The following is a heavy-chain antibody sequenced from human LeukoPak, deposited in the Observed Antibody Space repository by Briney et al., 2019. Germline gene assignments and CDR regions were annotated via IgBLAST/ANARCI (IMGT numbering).Heavy chain of an antibody. V-gene: IGHV4-59*11. Sequence: SETLSLTCSVSGGSINSHYWSWIRQPPGKRLEWIGYIFNTGNTNYNPSLASRVTMSVDTSRAQFFLRLSPVTAADTAIYYCASRPADSTWYGVFDYWSQGTLVTVSS. CDR1: GGSINSHY. J-gene: IGHJ4*02. CDR2: IFNTGNT. D-gene: IGHD6-13*01. CDR3: ASRPADSTWYGVFDY.